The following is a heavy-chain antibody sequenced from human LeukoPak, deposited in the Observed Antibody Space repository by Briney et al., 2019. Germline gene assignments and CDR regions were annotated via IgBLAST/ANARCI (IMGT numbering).Heavy chain of an antibody. CDR3: AKPCRDGYNDSGFDY. CDR1: GFTFNTYT. Sequence: PGGSLRLSCTASGFTFNTYTMNWVRQAPGKGLEWVSSTSSSSSYIYYADSVKGRFTISRDNAKKSLYLQMNRLRAEDTAVYYCAKPCRDGYNDSGFDYWGQGTLVTVSS. V-gene: IGHV3-21*01. D-gene: IGHD5-24*01. J-gene: IGHJ4*02. CDR2: TSSSSSYI.